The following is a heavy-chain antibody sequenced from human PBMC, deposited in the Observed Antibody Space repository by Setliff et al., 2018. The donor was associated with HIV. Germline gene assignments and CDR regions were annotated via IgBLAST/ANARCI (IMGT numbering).Heavy chain of an antibody. J-gene: IGHJ4*02. CDR1: GGSINNYY. CDR3: ARDIGTVTGSDY. D-gene: IGHD4-4*01. V-gene: IGHV4-59*01. CDR2: IYYSGST. Sequence: PSETLSLTCTVSGGSINNYYWSWIRQPPGKGLEWIGFIYYSGSTNYNPSLKGRVTISVDSSKNQFSLNLSSVTAADAAVYYCARDIGTVTGSDYWGQGTLVTVSS.